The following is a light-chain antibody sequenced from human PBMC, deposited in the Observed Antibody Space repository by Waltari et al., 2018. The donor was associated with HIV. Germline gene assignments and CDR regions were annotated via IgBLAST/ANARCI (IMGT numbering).Light chain of an antibody. CDR2: DAS. V-gene: IGKV3-11*01. CDR1: QSIATY. Sequence: EIMLTQSPATLSLSLGERATLSCRASQSIATYLAWFHQKPGQAPRLLIYDASNRATGIPARFSGSGSGTDFTLTISSLEPEEFGIYYCQQRNIPITFGQGTRLEI. J-gene: IGKJ5*01. CDR3: QQRNIPIT.